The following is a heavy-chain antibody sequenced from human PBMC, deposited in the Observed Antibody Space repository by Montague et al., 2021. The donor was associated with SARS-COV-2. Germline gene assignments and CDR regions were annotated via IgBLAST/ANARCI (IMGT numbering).Heavy chain of an antibody. V-gene: IGHV2-70*01. CDR2: IDWPHDL. CDR1: GFSFTTPGVS. J-gene: IGHJ4*02. CDR3: ARNRISVFDF. Sequence: PALVKPTQTLTLTCSFSGFSFTTPGVSVGWIRQPPGRALERPALIDWPHDLYYSRSLGISLTISPGTSKSQVVLTLTNVDTVDTATYYCARNRISVFDFWGQGTLVTVSS. D-gene: IGHD3-10*01.